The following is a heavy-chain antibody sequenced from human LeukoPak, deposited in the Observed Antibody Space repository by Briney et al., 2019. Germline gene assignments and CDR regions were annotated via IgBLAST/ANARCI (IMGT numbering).Heavy chain of an antibody. D-gene: IGHD2-15*01. V-gene: IGHV7-4-1*02. Sequence: ASVKVSCKASGYTFTSYYMHWVRQAPGQGLEWVGWINSNTGNPIYAQGFTGRFVFSLDTSVSTAYLQISSLKAEDTAIYYCARSRRVLVPATLNSADDYYYYMDVWGKGTTVTVSS. CDR1: GYTFTSYY. J-gene: IGHJ6*03. CDR3: ARSRRVLVPATLNSADDYYYYMDV. CDR2: INSNTGNP.